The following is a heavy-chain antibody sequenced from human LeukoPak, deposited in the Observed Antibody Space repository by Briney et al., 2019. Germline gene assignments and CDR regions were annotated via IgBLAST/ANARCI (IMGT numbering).Heavy chain of an antibody. CDR2: IYYSGRN. D-gene: IGHD1-14*01. V-gene: IGHV4-59*01. J-gene: IGHJ4*02. CDR1: GGSISSYY. CDR3: ARATGTSQYHFDY. Sequence: SETLSLTCTVSGGSISSYYWSWLRQPPGKGVEWMGYIYYSGRNNYNPSLTSGGTISVDTSKNKFSLKLSSVTAADTAVYYCARATGTSQYHFDYWGQGTLVTVSS.